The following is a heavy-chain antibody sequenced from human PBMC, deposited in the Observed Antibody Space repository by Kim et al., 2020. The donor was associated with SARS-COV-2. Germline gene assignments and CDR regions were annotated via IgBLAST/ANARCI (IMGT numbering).Heavy chain of an antibody. CDR2: IYYSGST. D-gene: IGHD3-22*01. CDR1: GGSISSSSYY. CDR3: ARQFDDSRVLERWLDNDYYDSSGYLDY. Sequence: SETLSLTCTVSGGSISSSSYYWGWIRQPPGKGLEWIGSIYYSGSTYYNPSLKSRVTISVDTSKNQFSLKLSSVTAADTAVYYCARQFDDSRVLERWLDNDYYDSSGYLDYWGQGTLVTVSS. V-gene: IGHV4-39*01. J-gene: IGHJ4*02.